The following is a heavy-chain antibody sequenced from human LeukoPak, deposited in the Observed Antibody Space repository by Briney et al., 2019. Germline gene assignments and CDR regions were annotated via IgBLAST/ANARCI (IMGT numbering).Heavy chain of an antibody. D-gene: IGHD7-27*01. CDR2: IYYSGTT. CDR1: GGSISSSSYY. V-gene: IGHV4-61*05. Sequence: SETLSLTCTVSGGSISSSSYYWGWIRQPPGKGLEWIGYIYYSGTTSYSPSLKSRVTISVDTSKNQFSLKLNSVTAADTAMYYCARAKNRLGIRSQFDYWGQGTLVTVSS. CDR3: ARAKNRLGIRSQFDY. J-gene: IGHJ4*02.